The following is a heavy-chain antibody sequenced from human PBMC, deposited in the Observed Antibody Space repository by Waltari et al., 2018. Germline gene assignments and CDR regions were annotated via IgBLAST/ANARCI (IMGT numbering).Heavy chain of an antibody. J-gene: IGHJ5*02. V-gene: IGHV3-7*01. CDR2: IKQDGSES. CDR3: SVSLNH. CDR1: GFTFSNIW. Sequence: EVQLVESGGGLVQPGGSLRLSCAASGFTFSNIWMDWVRQAPGKGLEWVANIKQDGSESHYVDSVKGRFTISRDNAQNLLYLQINSLRDEDTAVYYCSVSLNHWGQGTLVTVSS.